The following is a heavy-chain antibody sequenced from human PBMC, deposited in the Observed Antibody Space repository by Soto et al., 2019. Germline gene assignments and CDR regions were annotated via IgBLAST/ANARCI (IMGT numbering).Heavy chain of an antibody. Sequence: EVQVLESGGGLVQPGGSLRLSCAATGFTFSDFAMSWVRQAPGKGMEWVSRIYGGGNGPHYADSVKGRVTISRDNSKNTLYLPMNSLRPADTAVYYCAKMEGMDPWAYSFDYWGQGTLVTVSS. J-gene: IGHJ4*02. V-gene: IGHV3-23*01. CDR3: AKMEGMDPWAYSFDY. CDR2: IYGGGNGP. CDR1: GFTFSDFA. D-gene: IGHD2-2*03.